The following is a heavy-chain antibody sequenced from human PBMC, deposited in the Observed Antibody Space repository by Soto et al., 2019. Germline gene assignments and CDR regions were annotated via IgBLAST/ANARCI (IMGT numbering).Heavy chain of an antibody. Sequence: QITLKESGPTLVKPTQTLTLTCTFYGFSLSTSGVGVGWIRQPPGKALEWLALIYWDDDKRYSPSLKSRLTXPKDTSKNQVXXTXTXTDPVDTAPYYCAHSPTYYYGSGSYGLPYYYYGMDVWGQGTTVTVSS. V-gene: IGHV2-5*02. J-gene: IGHJ6*02. CDR3: AHSPTYYYGSGSYGLPYYYYGMDV. CDR2: IYWDDDK. D-gene: IGHD3-10*01. CDR1: GFSLSTSGVG.